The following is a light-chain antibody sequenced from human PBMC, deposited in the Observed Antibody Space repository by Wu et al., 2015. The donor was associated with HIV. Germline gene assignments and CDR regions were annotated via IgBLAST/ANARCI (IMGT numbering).Light chain of an antibody. CDR3: QQYYNLPWT. V-gene: IGKV3-15*01. Sequence: EVVMTQSPFTLSLSPGERATLSCRASQNVYSSLAWFLQKPGQAPRLLIYGASTRATAVPARFSGSGSGTEFTLTISSVQSEDFAIYICQQYYNLPWTFGHGTKVEFK. CDR1: QNVYSS. J-gene: IGKJ1*01. CDR2: GAS.